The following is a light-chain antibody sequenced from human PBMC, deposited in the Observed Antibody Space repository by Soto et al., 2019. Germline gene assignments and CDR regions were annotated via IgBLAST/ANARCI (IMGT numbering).Light chain of an antibody. J-gene: IGLJ2*01. CDR1: SSDVGGHNF. CDR3: SAYASNNNPVI. V-gene: IGLV2-8*01. Sequence: QSALTQPPSASGSPGQSVTISCTGTSSDVGGHNFVSWYQQHPGKAPKFLIYEVTKRPSGVPDRFSGSKSGITASLTVSGLQADDEAYYYCSAYASNNNPVIFGGGTKLTVL. CDR2: EVT.